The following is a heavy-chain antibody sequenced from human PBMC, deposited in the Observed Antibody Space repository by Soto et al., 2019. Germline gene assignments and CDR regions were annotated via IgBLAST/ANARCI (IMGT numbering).Heavy chain of an antibody. CDR1: GFSFSDYY. Sequence: PGGSLRLSCAASGFSFSDYYMDWVRQVPGKGLEWVGRSRNKANSYNPEYAPSVKDRFSISRDNSKNTAYLQMNSLRAEDTAVYYCAKDQDCSSTSCYAHYYYGMDVWGQGTTVTVSS. V-gene: IGHV3-72*01. CDR3: AKDQDCSSTSCYAHYYYGMDV. D-gene: IGHD2-2*01. CDR2: SRNKANSYNP. J-gene: IGHJ6*02.